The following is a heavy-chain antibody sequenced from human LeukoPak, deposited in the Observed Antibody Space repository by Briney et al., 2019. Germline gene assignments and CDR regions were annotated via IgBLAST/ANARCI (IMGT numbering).Heavy chain of an antibody. Sequence: GASVKVSCKASGYTFTGYYMHWVRQAPGQGLEWMGWINPNSGGTNYAQKFQGRVTMTRDTSISTAYMELSGLRSDDTAVYYCARPAYGSGSGGKGVDFDYWGQGTLVTVSS. V-gene: IGHV1-2*02. CDR1: GYTFTGYY. CDR2: INPNSGGT. D-gene: IGHD3-10*01. J-gene: IGHJ4*02. CDR3: ARPAYGSGSGGKGVDFDY.